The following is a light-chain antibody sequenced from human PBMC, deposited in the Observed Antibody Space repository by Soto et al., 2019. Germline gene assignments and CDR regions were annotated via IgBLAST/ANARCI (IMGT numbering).Light chain of an antibody. J-gene: IGKJ3*01. CDR2: RAS. V-gene: IGKV3-20*01. Sequence: EIVLTQSPGTLSVSPGERVTLSCRASQSVNSNYLAWYQQRPGQAPRLLLFRASYRATGIPDRFSGSGSGTDFTLTISRLEPEDFAVYYCQQYSSSPPEFTFGPGTKVDSK. CDR1: QSVNSNY. CDR3: QQYSSSPPEFT.